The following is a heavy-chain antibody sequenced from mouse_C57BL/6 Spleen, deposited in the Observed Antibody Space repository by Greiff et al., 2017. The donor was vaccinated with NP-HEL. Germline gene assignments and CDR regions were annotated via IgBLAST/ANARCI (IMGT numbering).Heavy chain of an antibody. CDR2: IYPGSGST. V-gene: IGHV1-55*01. CDR3: ARWGYDYDEGGYAMDY. CDR1: GYTFTSYW. J-gene: IGHJ4*01. D-gene: IGHD2-4*01. Sequence: VQLQQPGAELVKPGASVKMSCKASGYTFTSYWITWVKQRPGQGLEWIGDIYPGSGSTNYNEKFKSKATLTVDTSSSTAYMQLSSLTSEDSAVYYCARWGYDYDEGGYAMDYWGQGTSVTVSS.